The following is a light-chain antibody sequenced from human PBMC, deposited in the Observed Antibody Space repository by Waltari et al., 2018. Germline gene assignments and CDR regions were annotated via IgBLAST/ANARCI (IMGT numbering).Light chain of an antibody. CDR2: GAS. CDR1: QSVSRF. CDR3: QKYDRLPAT. J-gene: IGKJ1*01. V-gene: IGKV3-20*01. Sequence: EIVLTQSPGTLSLSPGERGTLSCRASQSVSRFLAWYQQKPGQAPRLLIYGASTRATGIPDRFSGSGSGTDFSLTISRLEPGDFAVYYCQKYDRLPATFGQGTKVEIK.